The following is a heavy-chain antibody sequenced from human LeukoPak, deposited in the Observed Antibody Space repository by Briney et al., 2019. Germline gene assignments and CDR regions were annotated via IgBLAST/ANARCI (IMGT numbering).Heavy chain of an antibody. V-gene: IGHV4-59*01. Sequence: PSEPLSLTCTVSGGSIGSYYWSWIRQPPGKGLEWIGYIYNSGNTNYSPSLKSRVSISVDTPKNQFSLKLSSVTAADTAVYYCARPSRDGYRYTFDYWGQGILVTVSS. CDR1: GGSIGSYY. D-gene: IGHD5-24*01. CDR3: ARPSRDGYRYTFDY. J-gene: IGHJ4*02. CDR2: IYNSGNT.